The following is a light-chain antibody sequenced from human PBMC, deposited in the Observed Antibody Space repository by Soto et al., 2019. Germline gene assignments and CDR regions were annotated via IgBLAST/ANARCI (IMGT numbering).Light chain of an antibody. J-gene: IGKJ3*01. CDR3: QQYNNWPPFT. CDR2: VAS. Sequence: EIVMTQSPATLSVSPGERATLSCGASQSVSSNLAWYQQKPGQAPRLLIYVASTRATGIPARFSGSGSGTEFTLTISILQSEDFAVYYWQQYNNWPPFTFGPGTKVEIK. V-gene: IGKV3-15*01. CDR1: QSVSSN.